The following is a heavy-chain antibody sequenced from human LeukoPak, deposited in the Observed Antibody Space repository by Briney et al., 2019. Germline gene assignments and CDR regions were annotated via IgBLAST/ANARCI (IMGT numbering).Heavy chain of an antibody. J-gene: IGHJ4*02. CDR3: AKDRRRYFDWLDY. CDR2: IRYDGSNK. D-gene: IGHD3-9*01. Sequence: GGSLRLSCAASGFTFSSYGMHWVRQAPGKGLGWVAFIRYDGSNKYYADSVKGRFTISRDNSKNTLYLQMNSLRAEDTAVYYCAKDRRRYFDWLDYWGQGTLVTVSS. V-gene: IGHV3-30*02. CDR1: GFTFSSYG.